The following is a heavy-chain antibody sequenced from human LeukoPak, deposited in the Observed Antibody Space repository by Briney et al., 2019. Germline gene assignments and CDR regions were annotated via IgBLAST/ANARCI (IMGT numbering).Heavy chain of an antibody. D-gene: IGHD1-14*01. CDR2: ISSSGSTI. Sequence: PGGSLRLSCAASGFTFSSYEMNWVRQAPGKGLEGVSYISSSGSTIYYADSVKGRFTISRDNAKNSLYLQMNSLRAEDTAVYYCARDRSPEGFDYWGQGTLVTVSS. CDR1: GFTFSSYE. V-gene: IGHV3-48*03. CDR3: ARDRSPEGFDY. J-gene: IGHJ4*02.